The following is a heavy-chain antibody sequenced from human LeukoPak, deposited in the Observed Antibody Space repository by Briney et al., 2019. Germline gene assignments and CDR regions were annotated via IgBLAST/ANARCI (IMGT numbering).Heavy chain of an antibody. CDR2: IKEDGSEK. CDR3: ATYSSLNRREFQY. D-gene: IGHD3-22*01. J-gene: IGHJ1*01. CDR1: GITLSTYW. Sequence: PGGSLRLSCAASGITLSTYWMSWVRQAPGKGLEWVANIKEDGSEKYYVDSVKGRFTISRDNAKNSLYLQMNSLRAEDTAVYYCATYSSLNRREFQYWGQGTLLTVSS. V-gene: IGHV3-7*01.